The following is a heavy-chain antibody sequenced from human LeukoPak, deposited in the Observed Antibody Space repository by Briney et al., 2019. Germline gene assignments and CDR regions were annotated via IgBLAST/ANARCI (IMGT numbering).Heavy chain of an antibody. CDR1: GGSISSYY. Sequence: SETLSLTCTVSGGSISSYYWSWIRQPPGKGLEWIGYIYYSGSTNYNPSLKSRVTISVDPSKNQFSLKLSSVTAADTAVYYCARSDFADYYYYGMDVWGQGTTVTVSS. V-gene: IGHV4-59*01. D-gene: IGHD2-21*01. CDR2: IYYSGST. J-gene: IGHJ6*02. CDR3: ARSDFADYYYYGMDV.